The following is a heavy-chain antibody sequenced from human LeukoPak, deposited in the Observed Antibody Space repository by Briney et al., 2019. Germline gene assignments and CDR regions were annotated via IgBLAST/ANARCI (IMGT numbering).Heavy chain of an antibody. D-gene: IGHD1-26*01. CDR1: GFTFSSYA. V-gene: IGHV3-7*01. CDR2: IKQDGSEK. Sequence: GGSLRLSCAASGFTFSSYAMSWVRQAPGKGLEWVANIKQDGSEKYYVDSVKGRFTISRDNAKNSLYLQMNSLRAEDTAVYYCAREWELLRYFDYWGQGTLVTVSS. J-gene: IGHJ4*02. CDR3: AREWELLRYFDY.